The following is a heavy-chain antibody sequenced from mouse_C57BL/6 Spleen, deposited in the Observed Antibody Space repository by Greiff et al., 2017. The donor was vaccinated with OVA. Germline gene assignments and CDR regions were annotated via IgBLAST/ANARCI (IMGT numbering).Heavy chain of an antibody. Sequence: EVQLQQSGPELVKPGASVKISCKASGYTFTDYYMNWVKQSHGKSLEWIGDINPNNGGTSYNQKFKGKATLTVDKSSSTAYMELRSLTSEDSAVYYCARGRITTVVANPFDYWGQGTTLTVSS. V-gene: IGHV1-26*01. CDR2: INPNNGGT. CDR1: GYTFTDYY. CDR3: ARGRITTVVANPFDY. D-gene: IGHD1-1*01. J-gene: IGHJ2*01.